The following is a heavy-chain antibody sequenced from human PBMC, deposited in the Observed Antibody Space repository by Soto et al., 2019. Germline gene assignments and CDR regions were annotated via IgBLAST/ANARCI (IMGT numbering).Heavy chain of an antibody. Sequence: EVQLVESGGGLVQPGGSLRLSCAASGFTFSNCGMNWVRQTPGKGLEWVSYISDSGATKHCADSVKGRFTISRDNGKDAMYLQMNSLRDEDTVVYFCARCSRNSCYSYGVDIWGQGATVTVSS. CDR3: ARCSRNSCYSYGVDI. CDR1: GFTFSNCG. J-gene: IGHJ6*02. D-gene: IGHD2-15*01. V-gene: IGHV3-48*02. CDR2: ISDSGATK.